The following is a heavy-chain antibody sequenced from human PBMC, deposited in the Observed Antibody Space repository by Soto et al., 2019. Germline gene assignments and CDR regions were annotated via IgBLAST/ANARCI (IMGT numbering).Heavy chain of an antibody. Sequence: QVQLVQSGAEVKKPGSSVKVSCKVSGGTFSNYAIDWVRLAPGHGLEWMGGIVPIFGTTYYTPKFPGRATIIADDSTTKAYLEMSSLRSEDTAIYYFARVEAVAGLYNYRGLDVWGQGTAVTVSS. J-gene: IGHJ6*02. CDR1: GGTFSNYA. CDR2: IVPIFGTT. V-gene: IGHV1-69*12. CDR3: ARVEAVAGLYNYRGLDV. D-gene: IGHD6-19*01.